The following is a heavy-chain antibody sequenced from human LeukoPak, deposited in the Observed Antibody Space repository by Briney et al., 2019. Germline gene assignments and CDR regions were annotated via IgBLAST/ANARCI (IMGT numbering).Heavy chain of an antibody. V-gene: IGHV4-39*07. Sequence: PSETLSLTCSVSAGSISSTPYYWGWIRQPPGKGLEWIGSIYYSGITYYNPSLKSRVTISVDLSKNQFSLKLSSVTAADTAVYYCARSRGIVGAQRESYFDYWGQGTLATVSS. CDR3: ARSRGIVGAQRESYFDY. J-gene: IGHJ4*02. CDR2: IYYSGIT. CDR1: AGSISSTPYY. D-gene: IGHD1-26*01.